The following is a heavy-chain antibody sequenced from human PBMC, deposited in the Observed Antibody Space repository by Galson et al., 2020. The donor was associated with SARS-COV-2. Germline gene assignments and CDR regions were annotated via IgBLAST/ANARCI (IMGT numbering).Heavy chain of an antibody. J-gene: IGHJ6*02. V-gene: IGHV1-69*13. CDR2: IIPIFGTA. Sequence: SVKVSCKASGGTFSSYAISWVRQAPGQGLEWMGGIIPIFGTANKAQKFQGRVTITADESTSTAYMDLSSLRPEDTAVYYCARLEEANYYYDGMDVWGQGTTVTVSS. CDR1: GGTFSSYA. CDR3: ARLEEANYYYDGMDV.